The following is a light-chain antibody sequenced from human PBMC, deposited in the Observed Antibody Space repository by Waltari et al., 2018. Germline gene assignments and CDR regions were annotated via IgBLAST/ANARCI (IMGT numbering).Light chain of an antibody. CDR3: SSFTSSSTWV. J-gene: IGLJ3*02. Sequence: QSALTQPASVSGSPGQSITISCTGTTSDVGVYNYVLWYQQHPGKAPKLMIYDVSNRPSGVSNRFSGSKSGNTASLTISGLQAEDEADYYCSSFTSSSTWVFGGGTKLTVL. V-gene: IGLV2-14*01. CDR2: DVS. CDR1: TSDVGVYNY.